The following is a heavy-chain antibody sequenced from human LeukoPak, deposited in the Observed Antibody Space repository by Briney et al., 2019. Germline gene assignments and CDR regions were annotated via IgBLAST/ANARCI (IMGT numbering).Heavy chain of an antibody. D-gene: IGHD6-13*01. Sequence: GGSLRLSCAASGFTFSSYGMHWVRQAPGKGLEWVAVISYDGSNKYYADSVKGRFTISRDDAKNSLYLQMNSLRAEDTAVYYCARARDSSWDYWGQGTLVTVSS. CDR1: GFTFSSYG. V-gene: IGHV3-30*03. CDR2: ISYDGSNK. J-gene: IGHJ4*02. CDR3: ARARDSSWDY.